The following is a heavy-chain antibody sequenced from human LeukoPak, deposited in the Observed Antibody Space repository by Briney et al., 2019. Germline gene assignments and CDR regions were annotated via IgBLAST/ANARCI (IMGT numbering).Heavy chain of an antibody. CDR1: GGSISSHY. Sequence: SETLSLTCTVSGGSISSHYWSWIRQPPGKGLEWIGYIYYSGSTNYNPSLKSRVTISVDTSKNQFSLKLSSVTAADTAVYYCARAQLNGVVIPYFDYWGQGTLVTVPS. CDR2: IYYSGST. D-gene: IGHD3-3*01. V-gene: IGHV4-59*11. CDR3: ARAQLNGVVIPYFDY. J-gene: IGHJ4*02.